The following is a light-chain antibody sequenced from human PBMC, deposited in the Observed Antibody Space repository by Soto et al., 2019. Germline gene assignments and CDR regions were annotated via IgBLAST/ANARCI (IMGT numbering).Light chain of an antibody. CDR1: QSVSSSY. Sequence: EIGLTQSPGTLSLSAGERATLSCGASQSVSSSYLAWYHQKNGQAPRLLIYGVSSRASGIPDRFFGSGYGTDFNLTINRLEAEDVAVYYCQQYYSTPITFGQGTRLEIK. CDR2: GVS. V-gene: IGKV3-20*01. J-gene: IGKJ5*01. CDR3: QQYYSTPIT.